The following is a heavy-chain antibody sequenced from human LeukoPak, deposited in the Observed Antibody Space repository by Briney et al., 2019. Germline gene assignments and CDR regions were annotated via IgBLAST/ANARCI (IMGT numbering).Heavy chain of an antibody. CDR1: GGSISGSSYY. Sequence: SETLSLTCTVSGGSISGSSYYWGWIRQPPGKGLEWIGSIYYSGSTYYNPSLKSRVTISVDTSKNQFSLKLSSVTAADTAVYYCARGRYYDSSGLNPYYFDYWGQGTLVTVSS. J-gene: IGHJ4*02. V-gene: IGHV4-39*01. CDR3: ARGRYYDSSGLNPYYFDY. CDR2: IYYSGST. D-gene: IGHD3-22*01.